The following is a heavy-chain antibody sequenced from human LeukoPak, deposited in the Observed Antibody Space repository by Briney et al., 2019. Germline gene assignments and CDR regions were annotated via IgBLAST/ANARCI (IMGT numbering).Heavy chain of an antibody. D-gene: IGHD2-15*01. CDR3: ARVAVCSGGSCYSGWFDP. CDR2: IYHSGST. CDR1: GYSISSGYY. Sequence: PSETLSLTCAVSGYSISSGYYWGWIRQPPGKGLEXXXSIYHSGSTYYNPSLKSRVTISVDTSKNQFSLKLSSVTAADTAVYYCARVAVCSGGSCYSGWFDPWGQGTLVTVSS. V-gene: IGHV4-38-2*01. J-gene: IGHJ5*02.